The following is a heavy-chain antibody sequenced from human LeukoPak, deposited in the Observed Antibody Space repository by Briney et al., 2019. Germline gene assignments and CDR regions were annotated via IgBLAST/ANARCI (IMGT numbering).Heavy chain of an antibody. CDR1: GYTFTSYY. CDR2: INPSGGST. J-gene: IGHJ2*01. D-gene: IGHD3-3*01. V-gene: IGHV1-46*01. Sequence: GASVKVSCKASGYTFTSYYMHWVRQAPGQGLEWMGIINPSGGSTSYAQKFQGRVTMTRDTSTSTVYMELSSLRSEDTAVYYCARASYDFWSGCSRSWYFDLWGRGTLVTVSS. CDR3: ARASYDFWSGCSRSWYFDL.